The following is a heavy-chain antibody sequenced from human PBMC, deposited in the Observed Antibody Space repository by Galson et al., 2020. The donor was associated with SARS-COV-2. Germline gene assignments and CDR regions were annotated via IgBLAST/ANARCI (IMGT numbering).Heavy chain of an antibody. V-gene: IGHV4-61*02. CDR1: GGSITSGTYY. Sequence: ETSETLSLTCTVSGGSITSGTYYWSWIRQPAGKGLEWIGRIYTSGSTNYNPSLTSRVTISIDTSKNQFSLKLSSVTAADTAVYYCARFFDLWGRGTLVTVSS. J-gene: IGHJ2*01. CDR2: IYTSGST. CDR3: ARFFDL.